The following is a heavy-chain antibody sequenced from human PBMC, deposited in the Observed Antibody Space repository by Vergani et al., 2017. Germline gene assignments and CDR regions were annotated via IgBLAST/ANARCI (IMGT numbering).Heavy chain of an antibody. J-gene: IGHJ6*02. D-gene: IGHD6-19*01. Sequence: QLQLQESGPGLVKPSETLSLTCTVSGGSISSSSYYWGWIRQPPGKGLEWIGSIYTSGSTNYNPSLKSRVTMSVDTSKNQFSLKLRSVTAADTAVYYCARGIAVAGKGYCYYYGMDVWGQGTTVTVSS. CDR2: IYTSGST. CDR1: GGSISSSSYY. V-gene: IGHV4-39*07. CDR3: ARGIAVAGKGYCYYYGMDV.